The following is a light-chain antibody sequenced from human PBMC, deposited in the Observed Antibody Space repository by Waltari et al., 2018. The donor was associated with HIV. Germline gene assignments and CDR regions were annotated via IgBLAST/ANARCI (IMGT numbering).Light chain of an antibody. CDR2: EAS. J-gene: IGKJ4*01. Sequence: TQSPSSVSVAVGVTVPISSRAGQNIWKSLAWYQMKPNQAPKLLIYEASSLDDGVPARFRGSGSRSQFSLDITSLQPEDYATYICQQAKTFPHTFAGGTRV. CDR3: QQAKTFPHT. V-gene: IGKV1-12*01. CDR1: QNIWKS.